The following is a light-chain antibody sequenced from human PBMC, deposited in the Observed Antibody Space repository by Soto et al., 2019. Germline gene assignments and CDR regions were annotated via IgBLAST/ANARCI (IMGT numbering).Light chain of an antibody. CDR2: SAS. Sequence: ELVLTQSPGTLSLSPGERATLSCRVGHSVSGSYLAWYQQKPGQAPRLLIYSASSRATGIPDRFSGSGSGADYTLTISRLEPEDSAVYYCQQYGYSFWTFGQGTKVDIK. CDR3: QQYGYSFWT. CDR1: HSVSGSY. V-gene: IGKV3-20*01. J-gene: IGKJ1*01.